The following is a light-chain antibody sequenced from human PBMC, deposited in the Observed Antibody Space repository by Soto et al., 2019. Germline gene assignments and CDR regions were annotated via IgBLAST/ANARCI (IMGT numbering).Light chain of an antibody. CDR3: QQVNSFPST. CDR1: QGISSH. Sequence: QSPSSLSASVGDRVTITCRASQGISSHLAWYQQKPGKAPKLLIYTASTLQTGVPSRFSGGGSGTDFTLSLSSLQPEDSATYYCQQVNSFPSTFGQGTRLEI. V-gene: IGKV1-9*01. CDR2: TAS. J-gene: IGKJ5*01.